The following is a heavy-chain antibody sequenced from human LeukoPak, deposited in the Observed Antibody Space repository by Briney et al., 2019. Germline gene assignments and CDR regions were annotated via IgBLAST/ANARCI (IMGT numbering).Heavy chain of an antibody. D-gene: IGHD6-13*01. Sequence: SQTLSLTCTVSGGSIAGDYYWTWIRQPPGKGLEWIGYIYYSGHTYYNPSLKSRVTVSVDTSKNQFSLRLSSATAADTAVYYCARASRSPSYYHYYGMDVWGQGTTVIVSS. CDR2: IYYSGHT. CDR1: GGSIAGDYY. CDR3: ARASRSPSYYHYYGMDV. J-gene: IGHJ6*02. V-gene: IGHV4-30-4*01.